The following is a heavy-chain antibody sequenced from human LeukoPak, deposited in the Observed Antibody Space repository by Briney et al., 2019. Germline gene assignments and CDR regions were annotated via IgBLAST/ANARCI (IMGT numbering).Heavy chain of an antibody. V-gene: IGHV4-59*08. CDR2: IYYSGST. J-gene: IGHJ4*02. CDR3: ARPSRRGVVIPFDY. Sequence: SETLSLTCTVSGGSINSYYWSWIRQPPGKGLEWIGYIYYSGSTNYNPSLKSRVTISVDTSKNQFSLKLSSVTAADTAVYYCARPSRRGVVIPFDYWGQGTLFTVSS. D-gene: IGHD3-3*01. CDR1: GGSINSYY.